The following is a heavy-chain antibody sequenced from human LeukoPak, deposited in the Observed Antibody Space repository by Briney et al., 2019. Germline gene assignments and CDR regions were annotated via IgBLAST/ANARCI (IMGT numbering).Heavy chain of an antibody. CDR3: SKESGAFSPFGY. J-gene: IGHJ4*02. D-gene: IGHD1-26*01. CDR2: ISLSGRT. CDR1: GGSISRTNW. Sequence: SGTLSLTCDVSGGSISRTNWWSWVRQSPGQGLEWIGEISLSGRTNYNPSLQSRVTMSLDESKNQLSLDLASVTAADTAVYYCSKESGAFSPFGYWGQGTLVTVHS. V-gene: IGHV4-4*02.